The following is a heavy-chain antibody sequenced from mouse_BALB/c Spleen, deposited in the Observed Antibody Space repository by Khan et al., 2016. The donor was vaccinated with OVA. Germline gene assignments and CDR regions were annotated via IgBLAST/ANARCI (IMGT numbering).Heavy chain of an antibody. Sequence: QIQLVQSGPELKKPGETVKISCKASGYTFTNYGINWVKQAPGKGLKWMGWINTNTGEPTYAEEFKGRFAFSLDTSASTAYLQLNKLKNEDTATYFCARGNYYGSNSWFAYWGQGTLVTVSA. CDR2: INTNTGEP. J-gene: IGHJ3*01. CDR3: ARGNYYGSNSWFAY. D-gene: IGHD1-1*01. CDR1: GYTFTNYG. V-gene: IGHV9-3*02.